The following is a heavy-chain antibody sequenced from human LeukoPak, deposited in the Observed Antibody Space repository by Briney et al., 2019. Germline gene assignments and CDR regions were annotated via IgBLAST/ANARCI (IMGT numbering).Heavy chain of an antibody. V-gene: IGHV4-61*02. D-gene: IGHD3-10*01. CDR3: ARDLGAYGSGSYYKRFDP. Sequence: SETLSLTCTVSGGSISSGSYYWSWIRQPAGKGLEWIGRIYTSGSTNYNPSLKSRVTISVDTSKNQFSLKLSSVTAADTAVYYCARDLGAYGSGSYYKRFDPWGQGTLVTVSS. CDR1: GGSISSGSYY. J-gene: IGHJ5*02. CDR2: IYTSGST.